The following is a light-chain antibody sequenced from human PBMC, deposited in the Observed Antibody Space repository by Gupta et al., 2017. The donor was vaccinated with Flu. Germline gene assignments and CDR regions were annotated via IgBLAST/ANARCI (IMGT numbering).Light chain of an antibody. V-gene: IGLV2-14*01. Sequence: QSALTQPASVSGFPGQSITISCTGTSSDVGGYNYVSWYQQHPGKAPKLMICEVSNRPSGVSNRFSASKSGNTASLTISGLQAEDEADYYCGSYTSSTTLVFGGGTKLTVL. CDR1: SSDVGGYNY. CDR3: GSYTSSTTLV. CDR2: EVS. J-gene: IGLJ3*02.